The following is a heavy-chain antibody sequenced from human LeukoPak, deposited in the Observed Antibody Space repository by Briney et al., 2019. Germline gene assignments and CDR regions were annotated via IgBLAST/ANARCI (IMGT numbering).Heavy chain of an antibody. D-gene: IGHD1-14*01. V-gene: IGHV4-59*08. CDR2: IYYSGTT. Sequence: PSETLSLTCTVSGGSMNKYYWNWIRQPPGKGLEWIGYIYYSGTTNYNPSLNSRVTISVDTSKDQFSLKLNSVTAADTAVYHCAGSPNLYFFDYWGQGTLVTVSS. CDR3: AGSPNLYFFDY. CDR1: GGSMNKYY. J-gene: IGHJ4*02.